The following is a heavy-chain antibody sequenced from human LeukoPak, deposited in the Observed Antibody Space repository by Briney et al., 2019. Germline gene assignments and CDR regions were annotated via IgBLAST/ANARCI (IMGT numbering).Heavy chain of an antibody. D-gene: IGHD4-23*01. CDR3: XXXDHGGTRADY. CDR2: IYYSGST. Sequence: PSETLSLTCAVSGGSISSGGYSWSWIRQPPGKGLEWIGYIYYSGSTYDNPSLKSRLSISVDTSKNQFSLKLSSVTAADTAVYYXXXXDHGGTRADYWGQGTLVTVSS. J-gene: IGHJ4*02. CDR1: GGSISSGGYS. V-gene: IGHV4-30-2*05.